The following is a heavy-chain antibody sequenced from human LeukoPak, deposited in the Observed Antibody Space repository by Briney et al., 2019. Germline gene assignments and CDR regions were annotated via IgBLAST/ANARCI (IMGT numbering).Heavy chain of an antibody. CDR1: GGSISSSSYY. Sequence: SETLSLTCTVSGGSISSSSYYWGWIRQPPGKGLEWIGSIYYSGSTYYNPSLKSRVTISVDTSKNHFSLKLRSVTAADTAVYYCATVGATYYYGMDVWGQGTTVTVSS. CDR2: IYYSGST. J-gene: IGHJ6*02. D-gene: IGHD1-26*01. CDR3: ATVGATYYYGMDV. V-gene: IGHV4-39*02.